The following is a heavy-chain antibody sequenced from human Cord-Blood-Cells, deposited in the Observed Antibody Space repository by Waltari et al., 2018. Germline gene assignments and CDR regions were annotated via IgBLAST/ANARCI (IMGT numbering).Heavy chain of an antibody. CDR3: ARAQYSGSYYYAFDI. J-gene: IGHJ3*02. Sequence: QVQLVQSGAEVKKPGASVKFSCKASGYTFTGYYMTWLRPALGQGLEWMGWINPNSGGTNYAQKFQGWVTMTRDTSISTAYMELSRLRSDDTAVYYCARAQYSGSYYYAFDIWGQGTMVTVSS. CDR2: INPNSGGT. V-gene: IGHV1-2*04. D-gene: IGHD1-26*01. CDR1: GYTFTGYY.